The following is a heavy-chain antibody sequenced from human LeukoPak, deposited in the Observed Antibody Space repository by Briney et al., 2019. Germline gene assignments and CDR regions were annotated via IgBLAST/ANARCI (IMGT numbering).Heavy chain of an antibody. D-gene: IGHD6-13*01. V-gene: IGHV3-74*01. CDR2: INNDGSST. Sequence: QAGGSLRLSCAASGFTFSSYWMHWVRQAPGKGLVWVSRINNDGSSTSYADSVKGRFTISRDNAKNTLYLQMNSLRAEDTAVYYCASLPGYSSSWPRYFDYWGQGTLVTVSS. CDR1: GFTFSSYW. CDR3: ASLPGYSSSWPRYFDY. J-gene: IGHJ4*02.